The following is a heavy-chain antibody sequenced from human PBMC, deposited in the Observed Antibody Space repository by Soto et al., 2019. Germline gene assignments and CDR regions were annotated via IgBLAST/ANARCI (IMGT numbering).Heavy chain of an antibody. J-gene: IGHJ4*02. Sequence: SETLSLTCAVSGGAISGSYWSWIRQPPGKGLEWIGYIHYTGSSNYNPSLKSRVIISVDTSKNQFSLKLSYVTAADTAVYYCVKGGGGIAADCWGQGTLVTVSS. CDR2: IHYTGSS. V-gene: IGHV4-59*01. CDR3: VKGGGGIAADC. CDR1: GGAISGSY. D-gene: IGHD6-13*01.